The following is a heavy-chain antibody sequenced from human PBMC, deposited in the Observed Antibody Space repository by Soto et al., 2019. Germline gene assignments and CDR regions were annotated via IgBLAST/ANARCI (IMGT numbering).Heavy chain of an antibody. J-gene: IGHJ4*02. D-gene: IGHD5-18*01. CDR3: ASSLLVGYGLEGERD. V-gene: IGHV1-18*01. CDR1: GYTFTSYG. Sequence: QVQLVQSGAEVKKPGASVKVSCKASGYTFTSYGISWVRQAPVQGLEWMGWISAYNGNTNYAQKHQARVTMTTDPSTSTAYMELRSLRSDDTAVYYCASSLLVGYGLEGERDWGQGTLVTVSS. CDR2: ISAYNGNT.